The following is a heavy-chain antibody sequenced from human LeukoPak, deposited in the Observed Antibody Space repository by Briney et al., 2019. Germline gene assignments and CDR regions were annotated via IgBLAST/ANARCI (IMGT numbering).Heavy chain of an antibody. V-gene: IGHV1-2*04. Sequence: ASVKVSCKASGYTFTGYYIHWVRQAPGQGLEWMGWINPNSGGTDYAQKFQGWVTMTRDRSISTAYMELSRLRSDDTAVYYCARSYCSSTSCYGYFDYWGQGTLVTVSS. CDR3: ARSYCSSTSCYGYFDY. J-gene: IGHJ4*02. CDR1: GYTFTGYY. D-gene: IGHD2-2*01. CDR2: INPNSGGT.